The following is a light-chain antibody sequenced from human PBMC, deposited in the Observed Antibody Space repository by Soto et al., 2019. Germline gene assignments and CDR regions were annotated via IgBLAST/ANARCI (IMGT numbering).Light chain of an antibody. CDR2: GIN. V-gene: IGLV1-40*01. CDR1: SSNFGPGYD. Sequence: QSVLTQPPSVSGAPGQRITISCTGSSSNFGPGYDAHWYQQLPGTAPKLLIYGINNRASGVPDRYSASKSGTSASLTITGIQAEDEADYYCQSYGSSLTVHFGTGTKLTVL. J-gene: IGLJ1*01. CDR3: QSYGSSLTVH.